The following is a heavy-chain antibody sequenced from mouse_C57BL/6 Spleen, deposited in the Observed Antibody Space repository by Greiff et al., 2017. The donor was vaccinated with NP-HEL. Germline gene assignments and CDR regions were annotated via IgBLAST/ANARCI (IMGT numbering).Heavy chain of an antibody. J-gene: IGHJ4*01. D-gene: IGHD3-3*01. V-gene: IGHV10-1*01. CDR2: IRSKSNNYAT. CDR1: GFSFNTYA. CDR3: VRGDGGMDY. Sequence: EVHLVESGGGLVQPKGSLKLSCAASGFSFNTYAMNWVRQAPGKGLEWVARIRSKSNNYATYYADSVKDRFTISRDDSESMLDLQMNNLKTEDTAMYYCVRGDGGMDYWGQGTSVTVSS.